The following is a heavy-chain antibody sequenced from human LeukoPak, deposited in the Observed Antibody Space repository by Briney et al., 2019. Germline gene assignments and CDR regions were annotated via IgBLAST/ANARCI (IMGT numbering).Heavy chain of an antibody. CDR1: DVAMSDYY. V-gene: IGHV4-59*08. Sequence: SETLSLTCTVSDVAMSDYYWSWIRQPPGKGLEWIAYIFHTGDSNQNPSLKGRVSVSLDIPKNELSLKLSSVSAADTAVYCCARHAFASPLDTWGQGTVVIVSS. D-gene: IGHD3-16*01. J-gene: IGHJ5*02. CDR2: IFHTGDS. CDR3: ARHAFASPLDT.